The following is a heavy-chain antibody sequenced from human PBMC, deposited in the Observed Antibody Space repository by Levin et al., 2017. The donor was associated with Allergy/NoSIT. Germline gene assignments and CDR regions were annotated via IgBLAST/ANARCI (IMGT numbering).Heavy chain of an antibody. D-gene: IGHD3-10*01. J-gene: IGHJ4*02. CDR3: AKEGAVRGLDY. CDR2: INPNSGGT. CDR1: GYTVTGYY. V-gene: IGHV1-2*02. Sequence: ASVKVSCKASGYTVTGYYLHWVRQAPGQGLEWMGWINPNSGGTYYAQEFQGRVTMTRDMSISTAYMELSRLTSDDTAVYYCAKEGAVRGLDYWGQGTLVTVSS.